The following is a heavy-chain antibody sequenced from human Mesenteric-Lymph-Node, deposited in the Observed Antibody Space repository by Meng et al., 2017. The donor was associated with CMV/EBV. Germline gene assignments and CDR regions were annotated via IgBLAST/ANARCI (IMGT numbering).Heavy chain of an antibody. CDR3: ARAPGISATSELFYFDY. J-gene: IGHJ4*02. V-gene: IGHV3-7*01. CDR2: IKQDGSEK. CDR1: GFTFSSYW. Sequence: GESLKISCAASGFTFSSYWMSWVRQAPGKGLEWVANIKQDGSEKYYVDSVKGRFTISRDNAKNSLYLQMNSLRAEDTAVYYCARAPGISATSELFYFDYWGQGTLVTVSS. D-gene: IGHD1-7*01.